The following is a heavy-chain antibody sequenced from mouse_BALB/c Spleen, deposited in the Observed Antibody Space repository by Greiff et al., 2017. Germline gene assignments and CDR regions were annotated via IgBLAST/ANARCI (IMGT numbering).Heavy chain of an antibody. CDR1: GYSITSDYA. CDR3: ARTYGNYAWFAY. Sequence: EVQRVESGPGLVKPSQSLSLTCTVTGYSITSDYAWNWIRQFPGNKLEWMGYISYSGSTSYNPSLKSRISITRDTSKNQFFLQLNSVTTEDTATYYCARTYGNYAWFAYWGQGTLVTVSA. J-gene: IGHJ3*01. V-gene: IGHV3-2*02. CDR2: ISYSGST. D-gene: IGHD2-10*02.